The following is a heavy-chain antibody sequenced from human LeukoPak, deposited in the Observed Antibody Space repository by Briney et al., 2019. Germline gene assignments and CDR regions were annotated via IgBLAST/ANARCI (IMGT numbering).Heavy chain of an antibody. Sequence: GGSLRLSCAASGFTFSSYAMHWVRQAPGKGLEYVSAISSNGGSTYYANSVKGRFTISRGNSKNTLYLQMGSLRAEDMAVYYCARGDRWLGFDYWGQGTLVTVSS. CDR3: ARGDRWLGFDY. V-gene: IGHV3-64*01. CDR1: GFTFSSYA. J-gene: IGHJ4*02. CDR2: ISSNGGST. D-gene: IGHD6-19*01.